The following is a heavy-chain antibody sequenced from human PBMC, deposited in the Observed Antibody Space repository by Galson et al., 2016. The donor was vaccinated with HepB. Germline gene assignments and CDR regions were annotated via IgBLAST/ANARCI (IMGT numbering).Heavy chain of an antibody. Sequence: SLRLSCAASGFTFSTYWMSWVRQAPGKGLEWVANIKQDGSQKYYVDSVKGRFTISRDNAKNSLYLQMNSLRAEDTAVYYCARDSKYGDFYNWFDPWGQGTLVTVSA. CDR1: GFTFSTYW. CDR3: ARDSKYGDFYNWFDP. J-gene: IGHJ5*02. CDR2: IKQDGSQK. V-gene: IGHV3-7*03. D-gene: IGHD4-17*01.